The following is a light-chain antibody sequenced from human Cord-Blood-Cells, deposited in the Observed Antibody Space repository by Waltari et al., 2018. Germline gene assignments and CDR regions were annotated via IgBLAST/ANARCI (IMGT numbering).Light chain of an antibody. V-gene: IGKV1-39*01. CDR2: AAS. J-gene: IGKJ2*01. CDR3: QQSYSTPFT. Sequence: DIQMTQSPSSLSASVGDRVTITCRASQSISSYVNWYQQKPEKAPKLLIYAASSLQSGVPSRCSSSGSGTDITLTISSLQPEDVATYCCQQSYSTPFTFGQGTKLEIK. CDR1: QSISSY.